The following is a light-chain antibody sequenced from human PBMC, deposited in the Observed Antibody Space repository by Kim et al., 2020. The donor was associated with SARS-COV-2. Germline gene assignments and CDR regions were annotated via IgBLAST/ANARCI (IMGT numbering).Light chain of an antibody. CDR3: APWDDSLNGLV. CDR1: TSNIGSNA. Sequence: QSVLTQPPSASGTPGQRVTISCSGSTSNIGSNAVNWYQHVPGTAPKLLIYNNDQRPSGVPDRFSGSKSGTSASLDISGLQSEDEADYYCAPWDDSLNGLVFGGGTQLTVL. V-gene: IGLV1-44*01. CDR2: NND. J-gene: IGLJ3*02.